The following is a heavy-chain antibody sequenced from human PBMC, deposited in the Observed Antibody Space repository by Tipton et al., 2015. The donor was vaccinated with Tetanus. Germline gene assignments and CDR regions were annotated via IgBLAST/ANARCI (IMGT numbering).Heavy chain of an antibody. CDR3: ARDAGPAGGGSFDY. V-gene: IGHV1-2*02. Sequence: QLVQSGAEVKKPGASVKVSCKPSGYTFTDYHMQWVRQAPGQGLEWMGWIDPKSGDTDFAQKFQGRVTMTRDSSISTVYMELSRLRSADTAVYYCARDAGPAGGGSFDYWGQGTLVTVAS. CDR1: GYTFTDYH. CDR2: IDPKSGDT. D-gene: IGHD3-10*01. J-gene: IGHJ4*02.